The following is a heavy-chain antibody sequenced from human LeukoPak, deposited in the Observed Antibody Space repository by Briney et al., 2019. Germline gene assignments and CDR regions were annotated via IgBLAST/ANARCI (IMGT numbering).Heavy chain of an antibody. Sequence: PGGSLRLSCAASGFIFSDYYMSWIRQTPEKGLEWLSYISSSSGYKNYADSLKGRFTISRDNAKNSVYLQMNSLSADDTAVYYCARQGLYDSSDFWTFQHWGQGTLVTVSS. CDR3: ARQGLYDSSDFWTFQH. CDR1: GFIFSDYY. J-gene: IGHJ1*01. D-gene: IGHD3/OR15-3a*01. CDR2: ISSSSGYK. V-gene: IGHV3-11*06.